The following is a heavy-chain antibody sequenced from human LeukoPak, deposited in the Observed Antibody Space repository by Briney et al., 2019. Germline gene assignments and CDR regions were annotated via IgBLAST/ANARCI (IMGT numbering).Heavy chain of an antibody. D-gene: IGHD4-17*01. V-gene: IGHV4-34*01. CDR3: ARARVTTVTTGSPFDY. CDR1: GGSFSGYY. J-gene: IGHJ4*02. Sequence: SEILSLTCAVYGGSFSGYYWSWIRQPPGKGLEWIGEINHSGSTNYNPSLKSRVTISVDTSKNQFSLKLSSVTAADTAVYYCARARVTTVTTGSPFDYWGQGTLVTVSS. CDR2: INHSGST.